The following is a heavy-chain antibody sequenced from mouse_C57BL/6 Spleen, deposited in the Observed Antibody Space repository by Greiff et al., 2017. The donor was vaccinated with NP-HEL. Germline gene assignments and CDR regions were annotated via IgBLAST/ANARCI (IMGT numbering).Heavy chain of an antibody. D-gene: IGHD3-2*02. J-gene: IGHJ3*01. CDR1: GFTFSDYG. V-gene: IGHV5-15*01. Sequence: EVKLMESGGGLVQPGGSLKLSCAASGFTFSDYGMAWVRQAPRKGPEWVAFISNLAYSIYYADTVTGRFTISRENAKNTLYLEMSSLRSEDTAMYYWARQDSSGYAGFAYWGQGTLVTVSA. CDR3: ARQDSSGYAGFAY. CDR2: ISNLAYSI.